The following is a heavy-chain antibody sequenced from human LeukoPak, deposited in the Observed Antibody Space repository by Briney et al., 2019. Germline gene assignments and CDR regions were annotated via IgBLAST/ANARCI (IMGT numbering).Heavy chain of an antibody. J-gene: IGHJ3*02. V-gene: IGHV3-7*01. Sequence: GGSLRLSCAASGFTFSSYWMSWVRQAPGKGLEWVANIKQDGSEKYYVDSVKGRFTISRDNAKNSLYLQMNSLRAEDTSVYYCARDGGLGSNSVFDIWGQGTMVTVSS. D-gene: IGHD1-26*01. CDR2: IKQDGSEK. CDR3: ARDGGLGSNSVFDI. CDR1: GFTFSSYW.